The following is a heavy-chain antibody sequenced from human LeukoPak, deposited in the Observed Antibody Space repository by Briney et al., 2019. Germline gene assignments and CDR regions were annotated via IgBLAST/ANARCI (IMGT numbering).Heavy chain of an antibody. J-gene: IGHJ3*02. V-gene: IGHV3-9*03. D-gene: IGHD1-26*01. CDR3: AKDISTTPDALDI. CDR2: ISWNSGSI. CDR1: GFTFDDYA. Sequence: GGSLRLSCAASGFTFDDYAMHWVRQAPGKGLEWVSGISWNSGSIGYADSVKGRFTISRDNAKNSLYLQMNSLRAEDMALYYCAKDISTTPDALDIWGQGTMVTVSS.